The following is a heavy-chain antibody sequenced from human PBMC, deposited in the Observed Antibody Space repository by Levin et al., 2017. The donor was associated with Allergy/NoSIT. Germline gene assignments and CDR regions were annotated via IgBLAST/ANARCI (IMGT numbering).Heavy chain of an antibody. J-gene: IGHJ4*02. CDR2: IYYSGST. CDR3: ARRANYYGSGSYSYFDY. Sequence: SETLSLTCTVSGGSISSSSYYWGWIRQPPGKGLEWIGSIYYSGSTYYNPSLKSRVTISVDTSKNQFSLKLSSVTAADTAVYYCARRANYYGSGSYSYFDYWGQGTLVTVSS. CDR1: GGSISSSSYY. V-gene: IGHV4-39*01. D-gene: IGHD3-10*01.